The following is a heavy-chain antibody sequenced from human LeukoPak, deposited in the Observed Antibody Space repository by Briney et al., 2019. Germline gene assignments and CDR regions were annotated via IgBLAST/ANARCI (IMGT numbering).Heavy chain of an antibody. Sequence: SETLSLTCSVSGGSISGGSISGYHWSWIRQPPGKGLELIAYMHYSGTTHYNPSLKSRVSISVDTSRKQISLELTSVTAADTAVYYCARAPLTVGATCFDYWGQGTLVTVSS. V-gene: IGHV4-61*08. D-gene: IGHD1-26*01. J-gene: IGHJ4*02. CDR2: MHYSGTT. CDR1: GGSISGGSISGYH. CDR3: ARAPLTVGATCFDY.